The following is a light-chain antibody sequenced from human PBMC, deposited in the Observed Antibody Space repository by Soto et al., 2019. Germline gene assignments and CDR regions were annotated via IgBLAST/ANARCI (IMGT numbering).Light chain of an antibody. Sequence: VMTQSPATLSVSPGERATLSCRASQSVNSNLAWYQQKPGQAPRLLIFGASTRATGIPARFSGSGSETEFTLTISSLQSEDFAVYYCQHYHNWPPWTFGQGTKVEI. J-gene: IGKJ1*01. V-gene: IGKV3-15*01. CDR1: QSVNSN. CDR3: QHYHNWPPWT. CDR2: GAS.